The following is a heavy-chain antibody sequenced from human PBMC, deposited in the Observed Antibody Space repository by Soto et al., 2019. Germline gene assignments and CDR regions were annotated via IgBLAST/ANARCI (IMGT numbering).Heavy chain of an antibody. CDR2: INHSGST. V-gene: IGHV4-34*01. J-gene: IGHJ6*02. CDR3: ARVVVAAYYYYYGMDV. Sequence: PSETLSLTCAVYVGSFSGYYWSWIRQPPGKGLEWIGEINHSGSTNYNPSLKSRVTISVDTSKNQFSLKLSSVTAADTAVYYCARVVVAAYYYYYGMDVWGQGTAVTVSS. CDR1: VGSFSGYY. D-gene: IGHD2-15*01.